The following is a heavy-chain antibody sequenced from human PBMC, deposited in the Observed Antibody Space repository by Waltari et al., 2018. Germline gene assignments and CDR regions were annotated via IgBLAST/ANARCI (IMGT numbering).Heavy chain of an antibody. J-gene: IGHJ4*02. CDR3: AREEGGLGTFDY. Sequence: QVQLQESGPGLVKPSQTLSLTCTVSGGSVRSGYYYWSWFRPPPGKGMEWIGYIYYSGSTYYNPSLKSRVTISVDTSKNQFSLKLSSVTAADTAVYYCAREEGGLGTFDYWGQGILVTVSS. V-gene: IGHV4-30-4*08. CDR2: IYYSGST. D-gene: IGHD1-1*01. CDR1: GGSVRSGYYY.